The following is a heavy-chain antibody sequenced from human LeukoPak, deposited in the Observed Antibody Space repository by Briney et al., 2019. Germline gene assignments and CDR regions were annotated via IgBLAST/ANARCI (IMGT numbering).Heavy chain of an antibody. CDR2: ISAYNGNT. V-gene: IGHV1-18*01. Sequence: ASVKVSCKASGYTFTSYGISWVRQAPGQGLEWMGWISAYNGNTNYAQKLQGRVTMTTDTSTSTAYMELRSLRSDDTAVYYCARSPLEDCSSTSCSPLGYWGQGTLVTVSS. J-gene: IGHJ4*02. CDR3: ARSPLEDCSSTSCSPLGY. CDR1: GYTFTSYG. D-gene: IGHD2-2*01.